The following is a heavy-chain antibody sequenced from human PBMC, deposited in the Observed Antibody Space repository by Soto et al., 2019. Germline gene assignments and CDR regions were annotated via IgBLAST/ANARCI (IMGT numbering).Heavy chain of an antibody. CDR1: GFSLSTSGVG. J-gene: IGHJ6*02. Sequence: QITLKESGPTLVKPTQTLTLTCTFSGFSLSTSGVGVGWIRQPPGKALEWLALIYWDDDKRYSPSLKSRLTTTKDTYKHQVVLKITIMPPVDTTKYYCALYVDILPPNYYYGMDVWGQGTTVTVSS. CDR2: IYWDDDK. CDR3: ALYVDILPPNYYYGMDV. V-gene: IGHV2-5*02. D-gene: IGHD3-9*01.